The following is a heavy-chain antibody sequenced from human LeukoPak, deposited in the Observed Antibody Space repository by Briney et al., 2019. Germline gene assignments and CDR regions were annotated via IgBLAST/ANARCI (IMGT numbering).Heavy chain of an antibody. CDR3: ARDNRYYYGSGRGSWFDP. D-gene: IGHD3-10*01. CDR2: IYYSGST. CDR1: GGSISSGGYY. J-gene: IGHJ5*02. Sequence: SETLSLTCTVSGGSISSGGYYWSWIRQHPGKGLEWIGYIYYSGSTYYNPSLKSRVTISVDTSKNQFSLKLSSVTAEDTAVYYCARDNRYYYGSGRGSWFDPWGQGTLVTVSS. V-gene: IGHV4-31*03.